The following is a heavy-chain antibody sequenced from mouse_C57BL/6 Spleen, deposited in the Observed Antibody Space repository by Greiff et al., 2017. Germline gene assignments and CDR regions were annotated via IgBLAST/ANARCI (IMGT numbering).Heavy chain of an antibody. D-gene: IGHD4-1*01. CDR3: AREPAGRDYFDY. CDR1: GFTFSSYA. Sequence: DVMLVESGGGLVKPGGSLKLSCAASGFTFSSYAMSWVRQTPEKRLEWVATISDGGSYTYYPDNVKGRFTISRDNAKNNLYLQMSHLKSEDTAMYYCAREPAGRDYFDYWGQGTTRTVSS. J-gene: IGHJ2*01. V-gene: IGHV5-4*01. CDR2: ISDGGSYT.